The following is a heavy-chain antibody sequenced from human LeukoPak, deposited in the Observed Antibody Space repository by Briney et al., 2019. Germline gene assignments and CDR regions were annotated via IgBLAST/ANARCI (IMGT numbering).Heavy chain of an antibody. D-gene: IGHD1-26*01. CDR1: GFTFSTYA. CDR3: AKDPRVGATAAEYFQY. J-gene: IGHJ1*01. V-gene: IGHV3-23*01. CDR2: IRGSGGST. Sequence: PGGSLRLSCAASGFTFSTYAMSWVRQAPGKGLERVSAIRGSGGSTYYADSVKGRFTISRDNSKNTLYLQMNSLRAEDTAVYYCAKDPRVGATAAEYFQYWGQGTLVTVSS.